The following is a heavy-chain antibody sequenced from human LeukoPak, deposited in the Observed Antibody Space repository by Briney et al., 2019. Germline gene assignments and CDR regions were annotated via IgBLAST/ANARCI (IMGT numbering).Heavy chain of an antibody. J-gene: IGHJ4*02. Sequence: SETLSLTCTVSGGSISSGSYYWNWIRQPAGKRLEWLGHVFTRGTTNYNASLEGRLTISLDTARNQFSLYLNSVTAADTAMYFCARSSLAVYFDYWGQGTLVTASS. V-gene: IGHV4-61*09. CDR1: GGSISSGSYY. CDR2: VFTRGTT. D-gene: IGHD6-19*01. CDR3: ARSSLAVYFDY.